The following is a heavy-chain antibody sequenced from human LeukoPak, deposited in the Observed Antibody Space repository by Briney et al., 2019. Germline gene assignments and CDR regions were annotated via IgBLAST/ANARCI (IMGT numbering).Heavy chain of an antibody. Sequence: SETLSLTCTVSNDSINDSYWTWIWQPPGKRLEWIGYISNSGTTKYNPSPKSRVTISVDTSNNQISLRLRSVTAADTAVYFCARGGRNFDYWGQGTLVTVSS. CDR2: ISNSGTT. V-gene: IGHV4-59*01. J-gene: IGHJ4*02. CDR3: ARGGRNFDY. CDR1: NDSINDSY. D-gene: IGHD1-26*01.